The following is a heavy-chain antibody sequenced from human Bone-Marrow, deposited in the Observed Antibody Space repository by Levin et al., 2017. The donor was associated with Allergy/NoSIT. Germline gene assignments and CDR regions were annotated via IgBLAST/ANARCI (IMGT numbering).Heavy chain of an antibody. V-gene: IGHV3-23*01. J-gene: IGHJ4*02. D-gene: IGHD6-6*01. CDR3: ARDPDHSTSSDYFDY. Sequence: GESLKISCAASGFTFSNYAMSWVRQAPGKGPEWVSCISGNGGTTYYAESVKGRFTISRDNSKNTLYLQMNSLRAEDTAVFYCARDPDHSTSSDYFDYWGQGTLVTVSS. CDR2: ISGNGGTT. CDR1: GFTFSNYA.